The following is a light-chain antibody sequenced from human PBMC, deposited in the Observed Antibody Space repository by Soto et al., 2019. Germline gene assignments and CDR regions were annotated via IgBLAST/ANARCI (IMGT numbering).Light chain of an antibody. CDR2: GAS. J-gene: IGKJ4*01. Sequence: EIVLTQSPGTLYLSPGERATLSCRASQSVSSSYLAWYQQKPGQAPRLLIYGASSRATGIPDRFSGSGSGTDFPLTISRLEPEDFAVYYWQQYGSSPLTFGGGTKVEIK. V-gene: IGKV3-20*01. CDR1: QSVSSSY. CDR3: QQYGSSPLT.